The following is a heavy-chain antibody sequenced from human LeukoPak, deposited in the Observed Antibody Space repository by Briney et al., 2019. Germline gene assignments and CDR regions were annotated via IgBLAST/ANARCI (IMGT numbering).Heavy chain of an antibody. CDR3: ATNPHYYDSSGYYMGLAFDI. J-gene: IGHJ3*02. V-gene: IGHV1-69*05. Sequence: ASVKVSCKASGGTFSSYAISWVRQAPGQGLEWMGGIIPIFGTANYAQKFQGRVTITTDESTSTAYMELSSLRSEDTAAYYCATNPHYYDSSGYYMGLAFDIWGQGTMVTVSS. D-gene: IGHD3-22*01. CDR2: IIPIFGTA. CDR1: GGTFSSYA.